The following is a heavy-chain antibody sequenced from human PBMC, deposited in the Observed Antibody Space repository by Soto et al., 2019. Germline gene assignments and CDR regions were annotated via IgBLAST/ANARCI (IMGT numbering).Heavy chain of an antibody. D-gene: IGHD3-3*01. CDR3: ARAATYYDFWSGFDTYYDGMDV. Sequence: GGSLRLSCAASGFTFSSYWMSWVRQAPGKGLEWVANIKQDGSEKYYVDSVKGRFTISRDNAKNSLYLQMNSLRAEDTAVYYCARAATYYDFWSGFDTYYDGMDVWGQGTTVTVSS. J-gene: IGHJ6*02. V-gene: IGHV3-7*01. CDR1: GFTFSSYW. CDR2: IKQDGSEK.